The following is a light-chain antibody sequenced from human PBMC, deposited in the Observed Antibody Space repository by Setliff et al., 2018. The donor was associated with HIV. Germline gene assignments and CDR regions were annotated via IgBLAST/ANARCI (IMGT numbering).Light chain of an antibody. CDR3: GTWDSGLISAVGV. CDR1: SSNIGKNF. Sequence: QSVLTQPPPVSAAPGQKVTISCPGGSSNIGKNFVSWYQQFPGAAPKLVIYENNKRPSGIPDRFSGSKSGTSATLDITGLQTGDEADYYCGTWDSGLISAVGVFGSGTKVTVL. J-gene: IGLJ1*01. V-gene: IGLV1-51*01. CDR2: ENN.